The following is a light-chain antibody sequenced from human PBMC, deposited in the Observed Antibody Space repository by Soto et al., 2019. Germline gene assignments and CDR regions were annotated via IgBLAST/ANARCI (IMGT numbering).Light chain of an antibody. CDR1: QSVSSNY. V-gene: IGKV3-20*01. CDR3: QQYSSFPHT. J-gene: IGKJ4*02. Sequence: EIVLTQSPGTLSLSPGERATLSCRASQSVSSNYLAWYQQTPGQAPRLLIYGASSRDTGIPDRFSGSASGTDFTLTISSLEPEDFAAYYCQQYSSFPHTFGEGTKVDIK. CDR2: GAS.